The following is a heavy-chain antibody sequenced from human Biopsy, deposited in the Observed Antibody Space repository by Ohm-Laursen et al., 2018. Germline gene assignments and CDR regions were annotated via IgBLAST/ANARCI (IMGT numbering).Heavy chain of an antibody. CDR3: AKDLRNNNWGVEN. CDR1: GFSFSSYG. J-gene: IGHJ4*02. CDR2: ISDDGRNK. V-gene: IGHV3-30*18. D-gene: IGHD7-27*01. Sequence: SLRLSFADSGFSFSSYGIHWVRPAPPKGLAWVAVISDDGRNKYYVDPVKGRFTISRDNSKNTLYLQMNNLRAEDTAVFYCAKDLRNNNWGVENWGQGTLVTVSS.